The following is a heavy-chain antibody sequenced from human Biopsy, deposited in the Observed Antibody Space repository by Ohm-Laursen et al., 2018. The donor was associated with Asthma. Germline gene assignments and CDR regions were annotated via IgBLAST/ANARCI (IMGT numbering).Heavy chain of an antibody. CDR2: ISYDGSIT. V-gene: IGHV3-30*03. CDR1: GFTFDDYA. J-gene: IGHJ4*02. D-gene: IGHD2-15*01. Sequence: SLRLSCAASGFTFDDYAMSWVRQAPGKGLEWVAVISYDGSITHYADSVKGRFTISRDNSKNTVYLDISSLRIEDTAVFYCGIVVAANPFQGDCWGQGTLVTVSS. CDR3: GIVVAANPFQGDC.